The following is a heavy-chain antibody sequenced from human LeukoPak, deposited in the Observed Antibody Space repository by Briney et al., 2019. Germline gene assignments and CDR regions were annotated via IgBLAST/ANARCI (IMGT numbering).Heavy chain of an antibody. Sequence: GRSLRLSCAASGFTFSSYGMHWVRQAPGKGLEWVSSISSSSSYIYYADSVKGRFTISRDNAKNSLYLQMNSLRAEDTAVYYCARVRYGGARPTYFDYWGQGTLVTVSS. J-gene: IGHJ4*02. CDR3: ARVRYGGARPTYFDY. D-gene: IGHD4-23*01. CDR2: ISSSSSYI. V-gene: IGHV3-21*01. CDR1: GFTFSSYG.